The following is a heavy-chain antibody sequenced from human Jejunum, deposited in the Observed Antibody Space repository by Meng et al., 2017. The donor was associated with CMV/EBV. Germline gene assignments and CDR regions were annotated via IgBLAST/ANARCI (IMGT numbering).Heavy chain of an antibody. D-gene: IGHD6-25*01. CDR2: IYSTGST. CDR1: GGSLPIDNSY. V-gene: IGHV4-39*01. J-gene: IGHJ4*02. Sequence: FTVSGGSLPIDNSYWAWVRQPPGKGLEWIGSIYSTGSTYYNPSLRSRLTLSVDTSENQFSLSLTSVTGADTAVYFCARKGPAALFDYWGQGALVTVSS. CDR3: ARKGPAALFDY.